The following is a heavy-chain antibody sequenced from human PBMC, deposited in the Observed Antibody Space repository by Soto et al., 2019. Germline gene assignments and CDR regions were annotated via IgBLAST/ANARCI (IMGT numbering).Heavy chain of an antibody. CDR3: ATVCFYVTLRPAGPFDY. J-gene: IGHJ4*02. CDR2: IYYSGST. V-gene: IGHV4-31*03. Sequence: TPPLTCTVSGGSISSGGYYWGGIRQHPGKGLEWIGYIYYSGSTYYNPSLKSRVTISVDTSKNQFSLKLSSVTAADTAVYYCATVCFYVTLRPAGPFDYPCQGPL. CDR1: GGSISSGGYY. D-gene: IGHD4-17*01.